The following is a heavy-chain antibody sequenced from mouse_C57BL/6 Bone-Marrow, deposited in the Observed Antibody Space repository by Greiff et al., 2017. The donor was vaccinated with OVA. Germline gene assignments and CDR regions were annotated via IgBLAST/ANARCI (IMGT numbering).Heavy chain of an antibody. CDR3: ARYDYDGAWFAY. CDR2: IDPSDSYT. CDR1: GYTFTSYW. Sequence: QVQLKQSGAELVMPGASVKLSCKASGYTFTSYWMHWVKQRPGQGLEWIGEIDPSDSYTNYNQKFKGKSTLTVDKSSSTAYMQLSSLTSEDSAVYYCARYDYDGAWFAYWGQGTLVTVSA. D-gene: IGHD2-4*01. V-gene: IGHV1-69*01. J-gene: IGHJ3*01.